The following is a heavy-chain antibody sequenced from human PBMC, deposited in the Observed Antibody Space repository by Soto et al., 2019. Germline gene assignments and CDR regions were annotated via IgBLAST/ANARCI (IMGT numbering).Heavy chain of an antibody. CDR3: ARTHSGSYYSVFNY. D-gene: IGHD1-26*01. V-gene: IGHV4-38-2*02. Sequence: ESLSLTCIVSNFSISSGYYWGWIRQSPGKGLEWIASIYRSGTTSYNPSLKSRVTISVDPSKNQFSLMLTAVTAADTAVYYCARTHSGSYYSVFNYRGRGSLVTVYS. J-gene: IGHJ4*02. CDR1: NFSISSGYY. CDR2: IYRSGTT.